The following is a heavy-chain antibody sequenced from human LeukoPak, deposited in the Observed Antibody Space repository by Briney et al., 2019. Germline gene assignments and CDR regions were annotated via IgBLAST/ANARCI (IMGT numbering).Heavy chain of an antibody. J-gene: IGHJ6*02. V-gene: IGHV3-9*01. CDR2: ISWNSGSI. D-gene: IGHD5-18*01. CDR1: GFTLDDYA. CDR3: AKDLFHGYSHYYYGMDV. Sequence: PGGSLRLSCAASGFTLDDYAMHWVRQAPGKGLEWVSGISWNSGSIGYADSVKGRFTISRDNAKNSLYLQMNSLRAEDTALYYCAKDLFHGYSHYYYGMDVWGQGATVTVSS.